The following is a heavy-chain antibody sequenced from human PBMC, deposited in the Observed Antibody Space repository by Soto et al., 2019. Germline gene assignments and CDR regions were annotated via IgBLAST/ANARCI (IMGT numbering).Heavy chain of an antibody. CDR2: IKSKTDGGTT. D-gene: IGHD3-3*01. V-gene: IGHV3-15*01. J-gene: IGHJ4*02. CDR3: TTGVDCDFWSGYSY. Sequence: EVQLVESGGGLVKPGGSLRLSCAASGFTFSNAWMSWVRQAPGKGLEWVGRIKSKTDGGTTDYAAPVKGRFTISRDDSKNTLYLQMNSLKTEYTAVDYCTTGVDCDFWSGYSYWGQGTLVTVSS. CDR1: GFTFSNAW.